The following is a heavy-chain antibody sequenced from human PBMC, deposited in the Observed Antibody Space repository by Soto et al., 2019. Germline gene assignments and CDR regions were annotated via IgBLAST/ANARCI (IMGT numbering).Heavy chain of an antibody. CDR1: GGSISSGDYY. J-gene: IGHJ6*02. V-gene: IGHV4-30-4*01. CDR3: DRGSRGGNSRYYSYYGMDV. CDR2: IYYSGST. Sequence: QVQLQESGPGLVKPSQTLSLTCTVSGGSISSGDYYWSWIRQPPGKGLEWIGYIYYSGSTYYNPSLKSRVTISVDTSKNQCSLKLRSVTAADTAVYYCDRGSRGGNSRYYSYYGMDVWGQGTTVTVSS. D-gene: IGHD2-21*02.